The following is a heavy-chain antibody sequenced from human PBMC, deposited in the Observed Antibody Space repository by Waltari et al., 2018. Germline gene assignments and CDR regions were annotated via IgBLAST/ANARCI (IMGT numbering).Heavy chain of an antibody. CDR3: ARGVIAAAGGNYYYSGMDV. J-gene: IGHJ6*02. V-gene: IGHV4-4*02. Sequence: QVQLQESGPGLVKPSGTLSLTCAVSGDSISSNHWWTWVRLPPGKGLEWIGEIYHSGTTNYTPSLKSRVTISVDKSKNHFSLKLRSVTAADTAVYYCARGVIAAAGGNYYYSGMDVWGQGTTVTVS. CDR1: GDSISSNHW. CDR2: IYHSGTT. D-gene: IGHD6-13*01.